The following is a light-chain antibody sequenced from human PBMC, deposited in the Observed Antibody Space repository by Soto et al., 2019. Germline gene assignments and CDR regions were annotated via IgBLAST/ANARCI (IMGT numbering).Light chain of an antibody. CDR3: QHYNSYSEA. CDR2: EAS. Sequence: DIQMNQSPSTLSASVGDRVTITCRPSQSVSTWLAWYQQKPGEAPNLLIYEASRLQSGVPSRFSGSGSGTEFTLTISSLQPDDFATYYCQHYNSYSEAFGQGAKV. J-gene: IGKJ1*01. V-gene: IGKV1-5*01. CDR1: QSVSTW.